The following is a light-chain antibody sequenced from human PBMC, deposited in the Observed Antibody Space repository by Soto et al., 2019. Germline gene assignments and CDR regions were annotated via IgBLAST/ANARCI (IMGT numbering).Light chain of an antibody. Sequence: QSVLTQPPSVSGAQGQRVTISCTGSSSDIGAGFDVHWYQHLPGTAPKLLIYGNTNRPSGVPGRFSGSKSGTSASLVITGLQAEDEADYYCQSYENSRTGFYVFGTGTKLTVL. CDR3: QSYENSRTGFYV. CDR1: SSDIGAGFD. J-gene: IGLJ1*01. V-gene: IGLV1-40*01. CDR2: GNT.